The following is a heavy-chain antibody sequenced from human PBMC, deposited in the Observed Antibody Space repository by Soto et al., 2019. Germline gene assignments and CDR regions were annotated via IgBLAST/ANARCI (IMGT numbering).Heavy chain of an antibody. CDR2: ISSSDSI. CDR3: ARDLGYYDSSGYFDY. J-gene: IGHJ4*02. V-gene: IGHV3-11*01. Sequence: QVQLVESGGGLVKPGGSLRLSCAASGFTFSDYYRSWIRQAPGKGLEWVSYISSSDSIYYADSVKGRFTISRDNAKNSLYLQMNSLRAEDTAVYYCARDLGYYDSSGYFDYWGQGTLVTVSS. D-gene: IGHD3-22*01. CDR1: GFTFSDYY.